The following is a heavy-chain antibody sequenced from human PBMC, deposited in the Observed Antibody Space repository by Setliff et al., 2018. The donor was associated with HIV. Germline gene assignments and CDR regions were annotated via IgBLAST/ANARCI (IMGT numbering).Heavy chain of an antibody. J-gene: IGHJ6*02. CDR1: GGSISSGGYY. V-gene: IGHV4-31*03. Sequence: SETLSLTCTVSGGSISSGGYYWNWIRQYPVKGLEWIGHIYYNGRTLFNPALGTRLNMSVDTSENQFSLHLNSVTAADTAVYYCVRERRRSPLSYGLDVWGQGTTVTVYS. CDR3: VRERRRSPLSYGLDV. CDR2: IYYNGRT.